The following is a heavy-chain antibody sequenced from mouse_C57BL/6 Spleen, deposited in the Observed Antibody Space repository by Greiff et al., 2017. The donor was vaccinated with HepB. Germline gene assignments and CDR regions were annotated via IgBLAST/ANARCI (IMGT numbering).Heavy chain of an antibody. CDR1: GFTFSSYA. CDR2: ISDGGSYT. D-gene: IGHD4-1*01. CDR3: AREGGTRYWYFDV. Sequence: EVMLVESGGGLVKPGGSLKLSCAASGFTFSSYAMSWVRQTPEKRLEWVATISDGGSYTYYPDNVKGRFTISRDNAKNNLYLQMSHLKSEDTAMYYCAREGGTRYWYFDVWGTGTTVTVSS. V-gene: IGHV5-4*01. J-gene: IGHJ1*03.